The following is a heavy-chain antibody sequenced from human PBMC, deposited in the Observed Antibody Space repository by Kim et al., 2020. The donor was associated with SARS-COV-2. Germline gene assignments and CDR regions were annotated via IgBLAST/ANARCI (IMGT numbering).Heavy chain of an antibody. V-gene: IGHV3-30*04. CDR1: GFTFSSYA. Sequence: GGSLRLSCAASGFTFSSYAMHWVRQAPGKGLEWVAVISYDGSNKYYADSVKGRFTISRDNSKNTLYLQMNSLRAEDTAVYYCAVARAPYYYDSSGSFDYWGQGTLVTVSS. CDR2: ISYDGSNK. J-gene: IGHJ4*02. D-gene: IGHD3-22*01. CDR3: AVARAPYYYDSSGSFDY.